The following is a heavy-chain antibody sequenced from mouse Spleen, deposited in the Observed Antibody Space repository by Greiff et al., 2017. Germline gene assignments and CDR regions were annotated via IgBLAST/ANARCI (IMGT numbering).Heavy chain of an antibody. J-gene: IGHJ1*01. CDR1: GYSFTSYY. CDR2: IYPGSGNT. CDR3: AYYGFNWYFDV. V-gene: IGHV1-66*01. Sequence: VQLQQSGPELVKPGASVKISCKASGYSFTSYYIHWVKQRPGQGLEWIGWIYPGSGNTKYNEKFKGKATLTADTSSSTAYMQLSSLTSEDSAVYYCAYYGFNWYFDVWGAGTTVTVSS. D-gene: IGHD1-1*01.